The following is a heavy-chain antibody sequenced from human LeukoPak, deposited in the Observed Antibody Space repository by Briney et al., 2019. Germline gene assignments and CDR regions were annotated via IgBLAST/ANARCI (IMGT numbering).Heavy chain of an antibody. CDR1: GYTFTSYD. CDR3: ARAGPSSSWYGYYYYYMDV. Sequence: ASVKVSCKASGYTFTSYDINWVRQATGQGLEWMGWVNPNSGNTGYAQKFQGRVTMTRNTSISTAYMELSSLRSEDTAVYYCARAGPSSSWYGYYYYYMDVWGEGTTVTVSS. J-gene: IGHJ6*03. D-gene: IGHD6-13*01. V-gene: IGHV1-8*01. CDR2: VNPNSGNT.